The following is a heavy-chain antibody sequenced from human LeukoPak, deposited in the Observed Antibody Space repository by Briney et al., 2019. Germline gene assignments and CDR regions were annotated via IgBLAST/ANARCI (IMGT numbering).Heavy chain of an antibody. Sequence: ASVKVSCKASGYTFTGYYMHWVRQAPGQGLEWMGWINPNSGGTNYAQKFQGRVTMTRDTSISTAYMELSRLRSDDTAVYYCAREPQSPRFWEWLSNWFDPWGQGTLVTVSS. V-gene: IGHV1-2*02. CDR3: AREPQSPRFWEWLSNWFDP. D-gene: IGHD3-3*01. CDR1: GYTFTGYY. J-gene: IGHJ5*02. CDR2: INPNSGGT.